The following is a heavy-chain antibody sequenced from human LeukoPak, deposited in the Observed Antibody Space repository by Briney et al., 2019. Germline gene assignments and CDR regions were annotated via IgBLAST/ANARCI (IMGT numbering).Heavy chain of an antibody. Sequence: ASVKVSCKVSGYTLTELSMHWVRQAPGKGLEWMGGFDPEDGETIYAQKFQGRVTMTEDTSTDTAYMELSSLRSEDTAVYYCARGIYVDTAMGDAFDIWGQGTMVTVSS. CDR1: GYTLTELS. J-gene: IGHJ3*02. CDR2: FDPEDGET. D-gene: IGHD5-18*01. V-gene: IGHV1-24*01. CDR3: ARGIYVDTAMGDAFDI.